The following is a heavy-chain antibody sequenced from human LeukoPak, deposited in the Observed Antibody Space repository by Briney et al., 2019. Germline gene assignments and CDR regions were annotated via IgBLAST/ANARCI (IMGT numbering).Heavy chain of an antibody. V-gene: IGHV3-74*01. Sequence: GVSLRLSCAASGFTFSSYWMHWVRQAPGKGLVWVSRINSDGSSTSYADSVKGRFTISRDNAKNTLYLQMNSLRAEDTAVYYCARAEDIVVVVAAGYYYGMDVWGQGTTVTVSS. CDR2: INSDGSST. CDR1: GFTFSSYW. CDR3: ARAEDIVVVVAAGYYYGMDV. D-gene: IGHD2-15*01. J-gene: IGHJ6*02.